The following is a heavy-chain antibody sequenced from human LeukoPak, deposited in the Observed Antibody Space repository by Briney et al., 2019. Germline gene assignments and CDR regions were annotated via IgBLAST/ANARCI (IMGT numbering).Heavy chain of an antibody. CDR2: ISYDGFNK. J-gene: IGHJ6*02. D-gene: IGHD3-10*01. V-gene: IGHV3-30*18. CDR1: GSTFSSYG. CDR3: AKPYGRANYYYYYGLDV. Sequence: PGGSLRLSCAASGSTFSSYGMHWVRQAPGKGLEWVAVISYDGFNKYYADSVKGRFTISRDNSKNTLYLQMNSLRAEDTAVYYCAKPYGRANYYYYYGLDVWGQGTTVTVSS.